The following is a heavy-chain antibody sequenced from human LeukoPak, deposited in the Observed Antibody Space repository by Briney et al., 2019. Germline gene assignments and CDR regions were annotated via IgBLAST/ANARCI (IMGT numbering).Heavy chain of an antibody. CDR1: GYSFTRFW. Sequence: KRGESLKISCKGSGYSFTRFWIGWVRQMPGKGLEWMEIIYPGDSDTRNSPSFQGQVTISADKSTSTAYLQWSSLKASDTAMYYCARGIVGATPYYFDYWGQGTLVTVPS. CDR3: ARGIVGATPYYFDY. V-gene: IGHV5-51*01. CDR2: IYPGDSDT. D-gene: IGHD1-26*01. J-gene: IGHJ4*02.